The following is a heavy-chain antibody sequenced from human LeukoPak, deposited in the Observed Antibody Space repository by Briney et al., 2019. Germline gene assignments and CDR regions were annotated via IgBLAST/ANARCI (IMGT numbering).Heavy chain of an antibody. CDR2: MNPNSGNT. D-gene: IGHD3-10*01. CDR1: GYTFTSYD. Sequence: GASVKVSCKASGYTFTSYDINWVRQATGQGLEWMGWMNPNSGNTGYAQKFQGRVTMTRNTSISTAYMELSSLRSEDTAVYYCARGRYGSGSYPEDFDYWGQGTLVTVCS. J-gene: IGHJ4*02. CDR3: ARGRYGSGSYPEDFDY. V-gene: IGHV1-8*01.